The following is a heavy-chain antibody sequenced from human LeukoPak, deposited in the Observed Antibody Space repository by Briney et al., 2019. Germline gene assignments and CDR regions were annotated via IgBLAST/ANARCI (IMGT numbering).Heavy chain of an antibody. V-gene: IGHV3-48*01. CDR3: ARESRASYYGSGNYMDV. Sequence: GGSLRLSCAASGFTFSSYSMNWVRQAPGKGLEWVSYISSSSSTIYYADSVKGRFTISRDNAKNSLYLQMNSLRAEDTAVYYCARESRASYYGSGNYMDVWGKGTTVTVSS. CDR2: ISSSSSTI. D-gene: IGHD3-10*01. CDR1: GFTFSSYS. J-gene: IGHJ6*03.